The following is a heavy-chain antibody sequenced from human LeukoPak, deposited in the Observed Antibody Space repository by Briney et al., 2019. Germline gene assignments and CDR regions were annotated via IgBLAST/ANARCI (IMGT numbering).Heavy chain of an antibody. CDR1: GSTFSSHW. CDR2: IRQDGSEK. CDR3: ARDLRFYDY. Sequence: GGSLRLSCAASGSTFSSHWMSWVRRAPGKGLEWVANIRQDGSEKYYVDSVKGRFTISRDNAKSSLYLQMNSLRAEDTAVYYCARDLRFYDYWGQGTLVTVSS. D-gene: IGHD3-3*01. J-gene: IGHJ4*02. V-gene: IGHV3-7*01.